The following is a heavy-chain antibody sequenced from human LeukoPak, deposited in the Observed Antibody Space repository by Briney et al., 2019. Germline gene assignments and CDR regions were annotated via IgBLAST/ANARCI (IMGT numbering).Heavy chain of an antibody. D-gene: IGHD6-19*01. J-gene: IGHJ4*02. CDR1: GFTFSYW. CDR3: ARQAVAHFDY. Sequence: GGSLRLSCAASGFTFSYWMSWVRQAPGKGLEWVANIKQDGSEKYYVDSVKGRFTISRDNSKNSLYLQMNSLRAEDTAVYYCARQAVAHFDYWGQGTLVTVSS. V-gene: IGHV3-7*01. CDR2: IKQDGSEK.